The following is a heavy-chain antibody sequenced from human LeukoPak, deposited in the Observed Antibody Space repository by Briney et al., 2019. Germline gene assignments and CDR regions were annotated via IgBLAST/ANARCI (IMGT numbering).Heavy chain of an antibody. Sequence: PSETLSLTCTVSGDSISSYYWSWIRQPPGKGLEWIGYIYYSGGTNYNPSLKGRVTVSVDTSKNQFSLKLTSVTAADTAVYYCATENRVRPFDNWGQGTLVTVSS. CDR1: GDSISSYY. D-gene: IGHD3-10*01. CDR2: IYYSGGT. V-gene: IGHV4-59*12. J-gene: IGHJ4*02. CDR3: ATENRVRPFDN.